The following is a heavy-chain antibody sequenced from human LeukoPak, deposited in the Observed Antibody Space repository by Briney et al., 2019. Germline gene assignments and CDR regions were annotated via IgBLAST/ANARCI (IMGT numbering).Heavy chain of an antibody. D-gene: IGHD3-10*01. CDR1: GGSFSIYY. J-gene: IGHJ5*02. V-gene: IGHV4-59*13. CDR2: IYYSGST. Sequence: PSDTLSLTRTVSGGSFSIYYWSCMRQPPGRGLVCMGYIYYSGSTNHNPSLKGRVPISVEPSKKQFSLKLKSVTAADTAVYYCVRGGYYGSGNDFRFDPWGQGTLVTVSS. CDR3: VRGGYYGSGNDFRFDP.